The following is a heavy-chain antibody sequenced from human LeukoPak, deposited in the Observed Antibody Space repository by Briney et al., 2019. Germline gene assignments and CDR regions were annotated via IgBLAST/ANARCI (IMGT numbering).Heavy chain of an antibody. Sequence: GGSLRLSCAASGFTFSNYAIHWVRQAPGRGLEWVAVISFDGFNKYYADSVKGRFTISRDNSKNTLYLQMNSLRTEDTAVYYCARDQSRLAGYYDTSSYSVYWGQGTLVTVSS. CDR1: GFTFSNYA. D-gene: IGHD3-22*01. CDR2: ISFDGFNK. J-gene: IGHJ4*02. V-gene: IGHV3-30-3*01. CDR3: ARDQSRLAGYYDTSSYSVY.